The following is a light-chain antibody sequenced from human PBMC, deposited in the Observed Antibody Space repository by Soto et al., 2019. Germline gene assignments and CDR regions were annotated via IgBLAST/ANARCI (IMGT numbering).Light chain of an antibody. CDR1: SSDVGGYNY. Sequence: QSALTQPASVSGSPGQSITISCTGTSSDVGGYNYVSWYQQHPGKAPKLMIYDASNRPSGVSNRFSGSKSGNTASLTITGLQAEDEADYYCSSYTSSSFHFFGPGTKFTVL. J-gene: IGLJ1*01. CDR2: DAS. V-gene: IGLV2-14*03. CDR3: SSYTSSSFHF.